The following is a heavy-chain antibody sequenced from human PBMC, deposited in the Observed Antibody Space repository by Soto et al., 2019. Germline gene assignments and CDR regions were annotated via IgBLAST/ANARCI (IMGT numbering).Heavy chain of an antibody. V-gene: IGHV3-23*01. D-gene: IGHD5-18*01. Sequence: EVQLLESGGGLVQPGGSLRLSCAASGFTFSSYAMSWVHQAPGKGLEWVSAISGSGGSTYYADSVKGRFTISRDNSKNTLYLQMNSLRAEDTAVYYCAKSRRLYSYHFDYWGQGTLVTVSS. J-gene: IGHJ4*02. CDR2: ISGSGGST. CDR3: AKSRRLYSYHFDY. CDR1: GFTFSSYA.